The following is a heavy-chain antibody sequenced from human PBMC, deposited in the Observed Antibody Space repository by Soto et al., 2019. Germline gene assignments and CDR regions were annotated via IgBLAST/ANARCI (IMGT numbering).Heavy chain of an antibody. D-gene: IGHD7-27*01. J-gene: IGHJ4*02. V-gene: IGHV3-23*02. CDR3: ARANWYSEY. Sequence: GGSLRLYCAASGFTFSSYAMSWVRQAPGKGLEWVSAISGSGGSTNYNPSLKSRVTMSVDTSKNRVSLNLTSLTAADTAIYYCARANWYSEYWGQGTLVTVSS. CDR2: ISGSGGST. CDR1: GFTFSSYA.